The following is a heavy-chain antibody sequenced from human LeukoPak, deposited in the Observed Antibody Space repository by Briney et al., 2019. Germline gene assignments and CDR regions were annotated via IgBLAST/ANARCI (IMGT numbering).Heavy chain of an antibody. CDR1: GGSFSGYY. V-gene: IGHV4-34*01. Sequence: PSETLSLTCAVYGGSFSGYYWSWIHQPPGKGLEWIGEINHSRSTNYNPSLKSRVTISVDTSKNQFSLKLSSVTAADTAVYYCARAPYYDFWSGYYYYYYYMDVWGKGTTVTVSS. CDR2: INHSRST. J-gene: IGHJ6*03. CDR3: ARAPYYDFWSGYYYYYYYMDV. D-gene: IGHD3-3*01.